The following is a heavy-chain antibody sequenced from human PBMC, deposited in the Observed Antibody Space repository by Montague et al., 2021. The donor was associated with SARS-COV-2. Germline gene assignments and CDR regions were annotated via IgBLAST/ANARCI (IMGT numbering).Heavy chain of an antibody. CDR1: GFTFSSYS. D-gene: IGHD5-24*01. V-gene: IGHV3-21*01. CDR3: AREGEMATIWVGYYYYYGMDV. J-gene: IGHJ6*02. Sequence: SLRLSCAASGFTFSSYSMNWVRQAPGKGLEWVSSISSSSSYIYYADSVKGRFTISRDNAKNSLYLQMNSLRAEDTAVYYCAREGEMATIWVGYYYYYGMDVWGQGTTVTVSS. CDR2: ISSSSSYI.